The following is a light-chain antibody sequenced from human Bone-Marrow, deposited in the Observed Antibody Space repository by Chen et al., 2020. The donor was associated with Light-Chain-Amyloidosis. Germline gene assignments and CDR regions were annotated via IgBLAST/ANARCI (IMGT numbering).Light chain of an antibody. V-gene: IGKV2-28*01. CDR1: QSLLHSSGHYF. CDR2: LAS. Sequence: DIVMTQSPLSLPVTPGEPASISCRSSQSLLHSSGHYFLDWYLQKPGQSPQVLIYLASNRASGVPDRFSGSGSGTDFTLKINKVEAEDVGVYYCMQTLQTPITFGQGTRLEIK. CDR3: MQTLQTPIT. J-gene: IGKJ5*01.